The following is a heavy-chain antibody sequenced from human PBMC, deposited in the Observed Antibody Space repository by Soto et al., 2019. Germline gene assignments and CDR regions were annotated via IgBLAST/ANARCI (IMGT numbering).Heavy chain of an antibody. CDR3: AREADYYDSSGYYSPFDY. V-gene: IGHV1-69*13. D-gene: IGHD3-22*01. Sequence: SVKVSCKASGGTFSSYAMSWVRQAPVQGLEWMGGIIPIFGTANYAQKFQGRVTITADEPTSTAYMELSSLRSEDTAVYYCAREADYYDSSGYYSPFDYWGQGTLVNVSS. J-gene: IGHJ4*02. CDR2: IIPIFGTA. CDR1: GGTFSSYA.